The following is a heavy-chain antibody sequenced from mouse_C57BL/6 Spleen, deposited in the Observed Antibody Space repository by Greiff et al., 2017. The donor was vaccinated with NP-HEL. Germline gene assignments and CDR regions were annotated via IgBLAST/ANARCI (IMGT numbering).Heavy chain of an antibody. CDR1: GYTFTSYW. V-gene: IGHV1-53*01. Sequence: QVQLQQPGTELVKPGASVKLSCKASGYTFTSYWMHWVKQRPGQGLEWIGNINPSNGGTNYNEKFKGKSTLTVDKSSSTAYMQLSSLTSEDSAVYYCARSRYYGSSPDYWGQGTTLTVSS. CDR2: INPSNGGT. D-gene: IGHD1-1*01. CDR3: ARSRYYGSSPDY. J-gene: IGHJ2*01.